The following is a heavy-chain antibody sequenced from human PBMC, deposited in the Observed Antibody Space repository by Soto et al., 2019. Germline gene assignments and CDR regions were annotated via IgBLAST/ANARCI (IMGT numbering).Heavy chain of an antibody. CDR2: IGTAGDT. V-gene: IGHV3-13*01. Sequence: PGGSLRLSCAASGFTFSSYDMHWVRQATGKGLEWVSAIGTAGDTYYPGSVKGRFTISRENAKNSLYLQMNSLRAEDTAVYYCARAYPRLDYYYYGMDVWGQGTTVTVCS. D-gene: IGHD2-2*03. CDR1: GFTFSSYD. J-gene: IGHJ6*01. CDR3: ARAYPRLDYYYYGMDV.